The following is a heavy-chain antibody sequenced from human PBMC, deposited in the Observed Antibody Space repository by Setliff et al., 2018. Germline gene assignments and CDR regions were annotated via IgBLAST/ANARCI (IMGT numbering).Heavy chain of an antibody. Sequence: SETLSLTCAVSGYSISSGYYRGWIRQPPGKGLEWIGSIYHSGSTYCNPSLKSRVTISVDTSKNQFSLKLSSVTAADTAVYYCARLYPERYFDWSYFEYFDYWGQGTLVTVSS. CDR2: IYHSGST. V-gene: IGHV4-38-2*01. CDR1: GYSISSGYY. CDR3: ARLYPERYFDWSYFEYFDY. D-gene: IGHD3-9*01. J-gene: IGHJ4*02.